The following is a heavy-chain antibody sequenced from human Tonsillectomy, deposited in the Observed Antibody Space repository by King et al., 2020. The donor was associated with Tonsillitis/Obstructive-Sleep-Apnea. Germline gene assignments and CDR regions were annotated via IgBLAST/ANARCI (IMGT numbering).Heavy chain of an antibody. V-gene: IGHV3-9*01. J-gene: IGHJ4*02. CDR2: ISWNSGSI. Sequence: VQLVESGGGLVQPGRSLRLSCAASGFTFDDYAMHWVRHAPGKGLEWVSGISWNSGSIGYADSVEGRFTISRDNAKNSLYLQMNSLRAEDTALYYCAKGLGYCSSTSCLYYFNHWGQGTLVTVSS. D-gene: IGHD2-2*01. CDR3: AKGLGYCSSTSCLYYFNH. CDR1: GFTFDDYA.